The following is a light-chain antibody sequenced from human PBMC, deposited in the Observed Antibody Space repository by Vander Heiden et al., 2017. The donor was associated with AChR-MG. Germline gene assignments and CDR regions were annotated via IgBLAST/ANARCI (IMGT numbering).Light chain of an antibody. CDR1: QSLLNSNGYNY. J-gene: IGKJ1*01. CDR2: LGS. V-gene: IGKV2-28*01. Sequence: VMTQSPLSLPVTPREPASISCRSSQSLLNSNGYNYFDWYLQKPGQSPQLLIYLGSNRVSGVPDRFSGSRSGTDFTLKISRVEAEDVGIYYCRQALQTPHTFGQASKVEIK. CDR3: RQALQTPHT.